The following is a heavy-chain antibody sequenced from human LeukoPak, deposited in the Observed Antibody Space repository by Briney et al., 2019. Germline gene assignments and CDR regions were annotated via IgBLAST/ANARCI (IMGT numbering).Heavy chain of an antibody. CDR3: ARHPHYYFDNSAR. D-gene: IGHD3-22*01. J-gene: IGHJ4*02. CDR1: GDSVRTSNSY. CDR2: MYYSGNT. V-gene: IGHV4-39*01. Sequence: PSEALSLTCTVSGDSVRTSNSYWGWIRQPPGKGLEWIGSMYYSGNTYYNPSLESRVTISVDTSKNQLSLRLSSVTAADTAVYYCARHPHYYFDNSARWGQGTLVTVSS.